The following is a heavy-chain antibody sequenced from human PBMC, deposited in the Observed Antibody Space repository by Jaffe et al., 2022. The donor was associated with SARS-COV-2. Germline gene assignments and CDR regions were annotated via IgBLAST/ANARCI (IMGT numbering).Heavy chain of an antibody. CDR3: ARVREAFDY. V-gene: IGHV3-30-3*01. CDR2: ISYDGSNK. J-gene: IGHJ4*02. Sequence: QVQLVESGGGVVQPGRSLRLSCAASGFTFSSYAMHWVRQAPGKGLEWVAVISYDGSNKYYADSVKGRFTISRDNSKNTLYLQMNSLRAEDTAVYYCARVREAFDYWGQGTLVTVSS. CDR1: GFTFSSYA.